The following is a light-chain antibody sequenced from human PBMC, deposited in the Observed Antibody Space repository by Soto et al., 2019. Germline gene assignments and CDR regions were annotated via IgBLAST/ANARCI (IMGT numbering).Light chain of an antibody. CDR1: TGAVTTGHY. Sequence: QAVVTQEPSLTVSPGGTVTLTCGSNTGAVTTGHYPYWFQQKPGQAPRTLIYDTNNKHSRTPARFSGSLLGGKAALTLSGAQPEDESDYHCLLSYRGVGVFGGGTKVTVL. CDR2: DTN. CDR3: LLSYRGVGV. V-gene: IGLV7-46*01. J-gene: IGLJ2*01.